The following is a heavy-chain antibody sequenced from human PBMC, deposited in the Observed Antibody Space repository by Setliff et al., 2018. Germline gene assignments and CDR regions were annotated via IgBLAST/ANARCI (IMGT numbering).Heavy chain of an antibody. Sequence: GASVKVSCKASGGTFSSYAIDWVRQAPGQGLEWMGRTIPMFGSTSYAQKFQGRVTIITDESTSTAFMQLSSLRSEDTAVYYCVREGVDSRSSTDYRYYMDVWGKGTTVTVSS. CDR2: TIPMFGST. CDR1: GGTFSSYA. CDR3: VREGVDSRSSTDYRYYMDV. J-gene: IGHJ6*03. D-gene: IGHD3-22*01. V-gene: IGHV1-69*05.